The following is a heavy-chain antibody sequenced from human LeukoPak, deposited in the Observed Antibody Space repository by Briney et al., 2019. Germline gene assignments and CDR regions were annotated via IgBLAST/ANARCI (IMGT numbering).Heavy chain of an antibody. D-gene: IGHD2-15*01. V-gene: IGHV3-21*01. Sequence: GGSLRLSCAASGFTFSDYDMNWVRQAPGKGLEWVSSISSSSIYVSYADSVKGRFTISRDNSKNTLYLQMGSLRAEDMAVYYCATSRYCSGGDCYSLAFDIWGQGTMVTVSS. CDR1: GFTFSDYD. CDR3: ATSRYCSGGDCYSLAFDI. CDR2: ISSSSIYV. J-gene: IGHJ3*02.